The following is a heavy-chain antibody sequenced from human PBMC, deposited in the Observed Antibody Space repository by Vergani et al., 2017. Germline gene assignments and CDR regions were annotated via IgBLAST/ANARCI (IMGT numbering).Heavy chain of an antibody. CDR3: ARHRGSEGFFPSSYFYGMDV. CDR1: DSSIMTNPY. J-gene: IGHJ6*02. CDR2: IHHSGDT. Sequence: QVQLQESGPGLVKPSETLTLTCDVSDSSIMTNPYWGWFRQSPGKGLEWIGWIHHSGDTHYNSSLKSRVSISIVSSSKFSLSLTSVTAADTAIYYCARHRGSEGFFPSSYFYGMDVWGHGTTVTVSS. D-gene: IGHD3-10*01. V-gene: IGHV4-38-2*01.